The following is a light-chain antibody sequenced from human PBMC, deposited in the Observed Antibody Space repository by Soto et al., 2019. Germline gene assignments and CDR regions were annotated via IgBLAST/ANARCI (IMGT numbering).Light chain of an antibody. CDR3: QQRSTSIT. CDR2: DAS. CDR1: QSVSSY. Sequence: EIVLTQSPATLSLSPGERATLSCRASQSVSSYLAWYQQKPGQAPRLLIYDASNRATGIPARFSGSGSGTDFTLTISSLAPEDFAVYYCQQRSTSITFGQGTRLEIK. V-gene: IGKV3-11*01. J-gene: IGKJ5*01.